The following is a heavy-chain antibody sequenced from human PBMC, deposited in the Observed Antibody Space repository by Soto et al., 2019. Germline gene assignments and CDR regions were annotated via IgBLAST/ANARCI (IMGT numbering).Heavy chain of an antibody. D-gene: IGHD4-17*01. V-gene: IGHV1-18*01. J-gene: IGHJ4*02. CDR3: AREYGNYGPDY. CDR2: ISGYTGNT. CDR1: GYTFTTYC. Sequence: QVQLAQSGAAVKKPGASVKVSCNASGYTFTTYCIDWVRQAPGQGLEWMGWISGYTGNTNYAQKLQGRVTMTSDTATNTAYMELRRLRSDDTAVYYFAREYGNYGPDYWGQGTLVTVSS.